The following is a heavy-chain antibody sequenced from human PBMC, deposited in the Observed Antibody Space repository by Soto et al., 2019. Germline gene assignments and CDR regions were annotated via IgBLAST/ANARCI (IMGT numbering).Heavy chain of an antibody. Sequence: KVSCKASGGTFSSYAISWVRQAPGQGLEWMGGIIPIFGTANYAQKFQGRVTITADESTSTAYMELSSLRSEDTAVYYCARVGGYSSSWYNPDYYYGMDVWGQGTTVTVSS. CDR1: GGTFSSYA. V-gene: IGHV1-69*01. CDR2: IIPIFGTA. D-gene: IGHD6-13*01. J-gene: IGHJ6*02. CDR3: ARVGGYSSSWYNPDYYYGMDV.